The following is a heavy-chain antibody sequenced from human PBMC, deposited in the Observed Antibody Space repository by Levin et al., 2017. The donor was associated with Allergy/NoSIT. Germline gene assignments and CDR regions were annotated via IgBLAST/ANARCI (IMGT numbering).Heavy chain of an antibody. J-gene: IGHJ3*02. D-gene: IGHD6-19*01. Sequence: GGSLRLSCAASGFTFSTYSMNWVRQAPGKGLEWVSYISTSSSTIYYVDSVKGRFTISRDNAENALYLQMNSLRAEDTAVCYCARGYSSGRKAFDIWGQGTMVTVSS. CDR3: ARGYSSGRKAFDI. V-gene: IGHV3-48*01. CDR1: GFTFSTYS. CDR2: ISTSSSTI.